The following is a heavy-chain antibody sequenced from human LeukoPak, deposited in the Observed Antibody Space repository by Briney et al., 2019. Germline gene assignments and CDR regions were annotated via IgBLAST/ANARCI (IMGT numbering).Heavy chain of an antibody. Sequence: PSETRSLTCTVSGGSINSYYWGWIRQPPGKGLEWIGYIYHSGSTNYNPSPKSRVTISVDTSKNQFSLKLSSVTAADTAMYYCARRIAAADSFDYWGQGTLVTVSS. J-gene: IGHJ4*02. V-gene: IGHV4-59*08. CDR2: IYHSGST. CDR1: GGSINSYY. CDR3: ARRIAAADSFDY. D-gene: IGHD6-13*01.